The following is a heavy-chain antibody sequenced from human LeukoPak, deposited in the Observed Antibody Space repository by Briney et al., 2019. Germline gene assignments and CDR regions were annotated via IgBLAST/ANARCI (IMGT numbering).Heavy chain of an antibody. V-gene: IGHV1-24*01. CDR3: ADLGYCSGGSCLPRDY. CDR2: FDPEDGET. CDR1: GYTLTELS. D-gene: IGHD2-15*01. Sequence: ASVKVSCKVSGYTLTELSMHWVRQAPGKGLEWMGGFDPEDGETIYAQKFQGRVTMTEDTSTDTAYMELSSLRSEDTAVYYCADLGYCSGGSCLPRDYWGQGTLVTVSS. J-gene: IGHJ4*02.